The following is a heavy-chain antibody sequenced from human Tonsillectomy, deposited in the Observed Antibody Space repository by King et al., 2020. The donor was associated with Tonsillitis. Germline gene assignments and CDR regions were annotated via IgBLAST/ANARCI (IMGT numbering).Heavy chain of an antibody. V-gene: IGHV3-23*04. CDR2: SSGSGGST. Sequence: VQLVESGGGLVQPGGSLRLSCAASGFTFSSYAMSWVRQAPGKGLEWVSASSGSGGSTDYADSGKGRFTIARDNSKNTLYLQMNSLRAEDTAVYYCAKGLSGFLLWFGALSPRLFGADAFDIWGQGTMVTVSS. J-gene: IGHJ3*02. CDR1: GFTFSSYA. D-gene: IGHD3-10*01. CDR3: AKGLSGFLLWFGALSPRLFGADAFDI.